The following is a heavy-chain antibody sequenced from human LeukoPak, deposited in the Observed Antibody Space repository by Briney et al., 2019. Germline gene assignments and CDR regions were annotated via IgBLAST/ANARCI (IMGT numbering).Heavy chain of an antibody. Sequence: ASVKVSCKVSGYTLTELSMHWVRQAPGKGLEWMGGFDPEDGETIYAQKFQGRVTITADNSTSTAYMELSSLRSEDTAVYYCARESTYYYGSGSYFFFDYWGQGTLVTVSS. D-gene: IGHD3-10*01. J-gene: IGHJ4*02. CDR1: GYTLTELS. CDR3: ARESTYYYGSGSYFFFDY. V-gene: IGHV1-24*01. CDR2: FDPEDGET.